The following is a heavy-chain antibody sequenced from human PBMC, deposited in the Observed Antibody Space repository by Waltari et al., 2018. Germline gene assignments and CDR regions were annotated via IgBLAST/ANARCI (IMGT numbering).Heavy chain of an antibody. CDR3: ARDREVVVAAEHYFDY. Sequence: EVQLVESGGGLVQPGGSLRLSCAASGFTFSSYSMNWVRQAPGKGLEWVSYISSSSSTIYYADSVKGRFTISRDNAKNSLYLQMNSLRAEDTAVYYCARDREVVVAAEHYFDYWGQGTLVTVSS. V-gene: IGHV3-48*04. D-gene: IGHD2-15*01. CDR1: GFTFSSYS. CDR2: ISSSSSTI. J-gene: IGHJ4*02.